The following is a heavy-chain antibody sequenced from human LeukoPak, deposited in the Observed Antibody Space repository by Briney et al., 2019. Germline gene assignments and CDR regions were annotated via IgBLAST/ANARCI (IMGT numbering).Heavy chain of an antibody. J-gene: IGHJ4*02. CDR1: GFTFSSYG. D-gene: IGHD2-15*01. CDR3: ARGLTHYCSGGSCYYFDY. CDR2: IWYDGSNK. V-gene: IGHV3-33*01. Sequence: GGSLRLSCAASGFTFSSYGMHWVRQAPGKGLEGVAVIWYDGSNKYYADSVKGRFTISRDNSKNTLYLQMNSLRAEDTAVYYCARGLTHYCSGGSCYYFDYGGQGTLVTVSA.